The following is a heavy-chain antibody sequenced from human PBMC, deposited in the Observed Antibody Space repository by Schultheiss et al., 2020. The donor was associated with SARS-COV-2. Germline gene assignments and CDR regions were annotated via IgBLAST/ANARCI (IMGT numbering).Heavy chain of an antibody. CDR2: IYYSGST. CDR1: GASISGYY. CDR3: ATGVGADGWFDP. J-gene: IGHJ5*02. V-gene: IGHV4-59*12. D-gene: IGHD3-3*01. Sequence: SETLSLTCSVSGASISGYYWSWLRQPPGEGLEWIGYIYYSGSTYYNPSLKSRVTISVDTSKNQFSLKLSSVTAADTAVYYCATGVGADGWFDPWGQGTLVTVSS.